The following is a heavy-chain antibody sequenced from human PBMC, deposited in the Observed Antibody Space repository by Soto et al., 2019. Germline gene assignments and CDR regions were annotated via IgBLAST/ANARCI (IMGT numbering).Heavy chain of an antibody. CDR1: GFTFSSYG. Sequence: GGSLRLSCAASGFTFSSYGMSWVRQAPGKGLEWVSAISGSGVSTYYADSVKGRFTISRDNSKNTLYLQMNSLRAEDTAVYYCAKDSITIFGVVIPYYYGMDVWGQGTTVTV. J-gene: IGHJ6*02. CDR3: AKDSITIFGVVIPYYYGMDV. V-gene: IGHV3-23*01. CDR2: ISGSGVST. D-gene: IGHD3-3*01.